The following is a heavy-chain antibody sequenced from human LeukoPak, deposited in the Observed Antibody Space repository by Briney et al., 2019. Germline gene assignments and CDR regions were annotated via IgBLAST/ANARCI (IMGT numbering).Heavy chain of an antibody. CDR3: ARDSIRDGTNSGFDY. CDR2: IIPIFGTA. V-gene: IGHV1-69*05. D-gene: IGHD5-24*01. CDR1: GGTFSSYA. Sequence: GASVKVSCKDSGGTFSSYAISWVRQAPGQGREWMGRIIPIFGTANYAQKFQGRVTITTDESTRTAYMELSSLRSEDTAVYYCARDSIRDGTNSGFDYWGQGTLVTVSS. J-gene: IGHJ4*02.